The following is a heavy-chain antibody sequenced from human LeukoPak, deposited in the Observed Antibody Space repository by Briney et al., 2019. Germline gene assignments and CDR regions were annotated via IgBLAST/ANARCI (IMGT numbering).Heavy chain of an antibody. D-gene: IGHD6-13*01. V-gene: IGHV3-23*01. CDR3: AKCRGSSCSDCFDY. J-gene: IGHJ4*02. CDR2: ISDSGGST. CDR1: GFSLSRYA. Sequence: PGASLRLSCAVSGFSLSRYAMSWVRKAPGKGLEWVSAISDSGGSTYYADSVKGRFTISRGNSRNTLYLQMNTLRAEDTAVYYCAKCRGSSCSDCFDYWGQGTLVTVSS.